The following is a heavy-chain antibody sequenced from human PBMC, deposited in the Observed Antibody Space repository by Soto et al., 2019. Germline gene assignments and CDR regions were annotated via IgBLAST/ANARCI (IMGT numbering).Heavy chain of an antibody. J-gene: IGHJ4*02. V-gene: IGHV4-31*03. CDR1: GDSISSGGYY. CDR2: LYYSGST. CDR3: ARAGGYVDSQLSGLNY. D-gene: IGHD3-10*01. Sequence: SETLSLTCTVSGDSISSGGYYLSWIRQHPGKGLEWIGYLYYSGSTDYIPSLKSRITISLDTSNNHFSLELSSVTAADTAVDYRARAGGYVDSQLSGLNYRGQRDLVSVSS.